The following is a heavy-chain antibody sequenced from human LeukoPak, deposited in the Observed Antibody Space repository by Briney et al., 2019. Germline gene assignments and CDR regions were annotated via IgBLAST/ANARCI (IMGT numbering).Heavy chain of an antibody. J-gene: IGHJ4*02. Sequence: PSETLSLTCTVSGGSISSSSYYWGWIRQPPGKGLEWIGSIYYSGSTYYNPSLKSRVTISVDTSKNQFSLKLSSVTAADTAVYYCARDSGYSYDDPSGYFDYWGQGTLVTVSS. V-gene: IGHV4-39*02. CDR3: ARDSGYSYDDPSGYFDY. D-gene: IGHD5-18*01. CDR1: GGSISSSSYY. CDR2: IYYSGST.